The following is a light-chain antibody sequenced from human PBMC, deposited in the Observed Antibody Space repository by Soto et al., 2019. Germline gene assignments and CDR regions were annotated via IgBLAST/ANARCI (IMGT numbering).Light chain of an antibody. CDR3: CSYAGSSTFYG. J-gene: IGLJ1*01. Sequence: QSALTQPRSVSGSHGQSVTISCTGTSSDVGGYGYVSWYQQHPGKAPKLMIYDVYNRPSGVPDRFSGSKSGNTASLTISGLQAEDEAVYYCCSYAGSSTFYGFGTGTKLTVL. CDR2: DVY. V-gene: IGLV2-11*01. CDR1: SSDVGGYGY.